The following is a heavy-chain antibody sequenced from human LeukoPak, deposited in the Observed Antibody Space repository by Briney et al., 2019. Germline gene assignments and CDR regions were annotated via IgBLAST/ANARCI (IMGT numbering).Heavy chain of an antibody. Sequence: GAPLRISCEGSGYIFSSYWICCVRQMAGKRLEWTGIIYPGDSDSRASPSCQGPVTISAAKSIITAYLQWSSLKASDTAMYDGARQMYCSGGSCYSEPDAFDIWGRGTMVTVST. D-gene: IGHD2-15*01. V-gene: IGHV5-51*01. CDR2: IYPGDSDS. CDR3: ARQMYCSGGSCYSEPDAFDI. J-gene: IGHJ3*02. CDR1: GYIFSSYW.